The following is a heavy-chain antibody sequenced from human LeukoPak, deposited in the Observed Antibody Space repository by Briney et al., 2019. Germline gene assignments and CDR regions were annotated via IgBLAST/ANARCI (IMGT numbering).Heavy chain of an antibody. CDR1: GFTFSTYA. CDR2: ITDSGGNT. CDR3: ARAGHCTNGICYTADFDY. J-gene: IGHJ4*02. Sequence: GGSLRLSCAASGFTFSTYAMSWVRQAPGKGLEWVSAITDSGGNTYYAAPVKGRFTISRDNSKNTLYLQMNSLRAEDTAVYYCARAGHCTNGICYTADFDYWGQGTLVTVSS. V-gene: IGHV3-23*01. D-gene: IGHD2-8*01.